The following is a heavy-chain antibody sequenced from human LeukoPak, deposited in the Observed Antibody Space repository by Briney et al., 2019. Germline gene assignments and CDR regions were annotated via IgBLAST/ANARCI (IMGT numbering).Heavy chain of an antibody. Sequence: GASVKVSCKASGYTFTGYYMHWVRQAPGQGLEWMGWINPNSGGTNYAQKFQGRVTMTTDTSTSTAYMELRSLRSDDTAVYYCARDPRERLRFHFDYWGQGTLVTVSS. D-gene: IGHD3-16*01. CDR2: INPNSGGT. J-gene: IGHJ4*02. CDR3: ARDPRERLRFHFDY. CDR1: GYTFTGYY. V-gene: IGHV1-2*02.